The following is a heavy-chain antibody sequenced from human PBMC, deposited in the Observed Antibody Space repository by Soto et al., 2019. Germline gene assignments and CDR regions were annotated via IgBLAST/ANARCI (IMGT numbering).Heavy chain of an antibody. Sequence: SVKVSFKASGGTFSSYTISWVRQAPGQGLERMGRIIPILGIANYAQKFQGRVTITADKSTSTAYMELSSLRSEDTAVYYCAREGTCSSTSCPTYFSFGMDVWGQGTTVTVSS. CDR2: IIPILGIA. J-gene: IGHJ6*02. V-gene: IGHV1-69*04. CDR3: AREGTCSSTSCPTYFSFGMDV. CDR1: GGTFSSYT. D-gene: IGHD2-2*01.